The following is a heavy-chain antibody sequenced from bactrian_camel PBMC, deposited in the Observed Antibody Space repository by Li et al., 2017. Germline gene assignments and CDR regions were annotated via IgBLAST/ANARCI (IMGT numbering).Heavy chain of an antibody. V-gene: IGHV3S6*01. D-gene: IGHD3*01. CDR2: INSAGSMT. Sequence: QVQLVESGGGLVLPGGSLRLSCAASGDTHSSDCLGWFRQAPGKGLEWVSGINSAGSMTDYADSVKGRFTMFRDNAKNILYLQMNSPKTEDTAVYHCAADPRGSGYWGQ. CDR3: AADPRGSGY. CDR1: GDTHSSDC. J-gene: IGHJ4*01.